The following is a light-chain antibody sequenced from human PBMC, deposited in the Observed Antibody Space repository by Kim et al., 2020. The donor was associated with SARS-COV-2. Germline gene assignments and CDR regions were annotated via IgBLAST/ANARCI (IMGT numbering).Light chain of an antibody. J-gene: IGLJ1*01. CDR3: AAWDDSLNAYV. V-gene: IGLV1-44*01. CDR2: SNN. CDR1: ISNIGSHT. Sequence: PSVTFSFSTTISNIGSHTVSCYRHLPGTAPKLLISSNNQRPSGLPDPFSGSTSGTSPSLAISRLQSEDEANYYYAAWDDSLNAYVFGTGAKVTVL.